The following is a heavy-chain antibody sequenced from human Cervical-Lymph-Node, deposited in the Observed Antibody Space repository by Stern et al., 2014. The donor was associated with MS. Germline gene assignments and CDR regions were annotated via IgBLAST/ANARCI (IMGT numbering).Heavy chain of an antibody. CDR2: INQDGSQT. J-gene: IGHJ6*02. CDR3: ASHTTKIASGQTYYYYYGMDV. D-gene: IGHD1-1*01. CDR1: GFTFSTYW. Sequence: EMQLVESGGGLVQPGGSLRLSCAASGFTFSTYWMSWVRQAPGKGLEWVANINQDGSQTNYVDSVKGRFTISRDNAKNSLFLQVNRLRAEDTAAYYCASHTTKIASGQTYYYYYGMDVWGQGTTVTVCS. V-gene: IGHV3-7*01.